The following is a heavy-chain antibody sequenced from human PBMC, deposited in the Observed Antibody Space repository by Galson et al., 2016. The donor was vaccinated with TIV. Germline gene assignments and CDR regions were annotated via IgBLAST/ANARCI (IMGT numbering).Heavy chain of an antibody. CDR3: ARERLGSGYHITSDAFDL. J-gene: IGHJ3*01. CDR1: GDSISRGAFY. Sequence: TLSLTCTVSGDSISRGAFYWSWLRQPAGTGLEWIGFIYTSGSTDYNPSLKSRVTISVDKSRNQFSLKLSSVTAADTAVYYCARERLGSGYHITSDAFDLWGQGTLVTVSS. D-gene: IGHD3-3*01. V-gene: IGHV4-61*02. CDR2: IYTSGST.